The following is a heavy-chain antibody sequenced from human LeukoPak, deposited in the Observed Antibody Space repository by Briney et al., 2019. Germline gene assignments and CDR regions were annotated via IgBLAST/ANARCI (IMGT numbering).Heavy chain of an antibody. J-gene: IGHJ3*02. Sequence: PGGSLRLSCAASGLTFSSYDMHWVRQGTGKGLEWVSAIGTAGDTYYPGSVKGRFTTSRENAKNSLYLQMNSLRVGDTAVYYCARGRGWGTFDIWGQGTMVTVSS. D-gene: IGHD3-10*01. V-gene: IGHV3-13*04. CDR3: ARGRGWGTFDI. CDR1: GLTFSSYD. CDR2: IGTAGDT.